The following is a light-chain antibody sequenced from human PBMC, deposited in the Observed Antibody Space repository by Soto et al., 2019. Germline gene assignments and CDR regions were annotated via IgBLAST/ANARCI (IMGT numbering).Light chain of an antibody. CDR3: QQYNSYSWT. Sequence: DIQMTQSPSTLSASVGDRVTITCRASQSISSWLAWYQQKPGKAHKLLIYKASSLESGVPSRFSGSESGTEFTLTISSLQPDDFATYYCQQYNSYSWTFGQGTKVEIK. CDR1: QSISSW. CDR2: KAS. J-gene: IGKJ1*01. V-gene: IGKV1-5*03.